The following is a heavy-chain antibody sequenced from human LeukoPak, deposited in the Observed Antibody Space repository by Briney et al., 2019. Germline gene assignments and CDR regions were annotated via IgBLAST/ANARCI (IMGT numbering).Heavy chain of an antibody. J-gene: IGHJ4*02. Sequence: GGSLRLSCAASGFTISPNWMSWVRQVPGKGLELVANIKEDGSMRYYVDSVRGRFTISRDNAKNSLYLQMNSLRAEDTAVYYCTRDEYWGQGTPVTVSS. CDR2: IKEDGSMR. CDR1: GFTISPNW. V-gene: IGHV3-7*01. CDR3: TRDEY.